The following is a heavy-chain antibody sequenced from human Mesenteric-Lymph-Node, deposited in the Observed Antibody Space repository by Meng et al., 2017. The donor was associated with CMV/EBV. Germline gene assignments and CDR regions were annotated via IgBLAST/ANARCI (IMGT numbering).Heavy chain of an antibody. Sequence: SVKVSCKASGGTFSSYAISWVRQAPGQGLEWMGGIIPILGIANYAQKFQGRVTITADKSTSTAYMELSSLRSEDTAVYYCARDSCSSTSCKYYFDYWGQGTLVTVSS. V-gene: IGHV1-69*10. J-gene: IGHJ4*02. CDR3: ARDSCSSTSCKYYFDY. D-gene: IGHD2-2*01. CDR2: IIPILGIA. CDR1: GGTFSSYA.